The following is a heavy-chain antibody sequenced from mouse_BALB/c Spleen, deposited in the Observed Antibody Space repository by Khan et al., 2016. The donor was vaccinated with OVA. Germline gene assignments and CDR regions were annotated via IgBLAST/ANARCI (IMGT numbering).Heavy chain of an antibody. V-gene: IGHV1-80*01. CDR1: GYAFSISC. J-gene: IGHJ3*01. CDR3: ARYYGSRFAY. Sequence: VELVESGAELVRPGSSVKISCTASGYAFSISCMNWVKQRPGQGLEWIGQIYPGDGDTNYNRKFKGKATITADTSSSTAYMQLSSLTSEDSAVYCCARYYGSRFAYWGQGTLVTVSA. D-gene: IGHD1-1*01. CDR2: IYPGDGDT.